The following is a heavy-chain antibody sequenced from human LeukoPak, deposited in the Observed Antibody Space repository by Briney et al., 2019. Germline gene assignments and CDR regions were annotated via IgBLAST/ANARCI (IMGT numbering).Heavy chain of an antibody. Sequence: ASVKVSCKVSGYTLTELSMHWVRQAPGKGLEWMGGFDPEDGETIYAQKFQGRVTMTADTSTDTAYMELSSLRSEDTAVYYCATGVRAYGSIYFDYWGQGTLVTVSS. D-gene: IGHD3-10*01. J-gene: IGHJ4*02. CDR1: GYTLTELS. V-gene: IGHV1-24*01. CDR2: FDPEDGET. CDR3: ATGVRAYGSIYFDY.